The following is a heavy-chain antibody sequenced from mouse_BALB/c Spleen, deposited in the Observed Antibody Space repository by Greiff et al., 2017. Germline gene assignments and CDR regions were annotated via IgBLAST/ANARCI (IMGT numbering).Heavy chain of an antibody. CDR1: GFTFSSFG. CDR2: ISSGSSTI. J-gene: IGHJ1*01. V-gene: IGHV5-17*02. CDR3: ARSGGYYGNYGYFDV. D-gene: IGHD2-1*01. Sequence: EVKLVESGGGLVQPGGSRKLSCAASGFTFSSFGMHWVRQAPEKGLEWVAYISSGSSTIYSADTVKGRFTISSDNPKNTLFLQMTSLRSEDTAMYYCARSGGYYGNYGYFDVWGAGTTVTVSS.